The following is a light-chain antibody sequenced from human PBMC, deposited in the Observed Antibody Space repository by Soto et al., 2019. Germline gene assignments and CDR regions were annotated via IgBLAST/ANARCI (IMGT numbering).Light chain of an antibody. CDR1: ISDIGGYNF. V-gene: IGLV2-14*01. J-gene: IGLJ3*02. Sequence: QSALTQPASVSGSPGQSITISCTGTISDIGGYNFISWYQHHPGKAPKLIIYEVSNRPSGVSNRFSGSKSGNTASLTISGLQAEDETDYYCSSYTSTSTRMFGGGTKVTVL. CDR2: EVS. CDR3: SSYTSTSTRM.